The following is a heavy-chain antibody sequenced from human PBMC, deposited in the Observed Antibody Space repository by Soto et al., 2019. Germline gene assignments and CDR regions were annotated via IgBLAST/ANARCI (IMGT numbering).Heavy chain of an antibody. V-gene: IGHV3-74*01. J-gene: IGHJ4*02. Sequence: EVQLVESGGGLVQPGGSLRLSCAASGFTFSGYWMHWVRQAPWKGLVLVSRIDGDGSRTNYADSVKGRFTISRDNAKNTLYLQMNSLRAEDTAVYYCARDLASYNDYWGQGTLVTVSS. CDR3: ARDLASYNDY. CDR1: GFTFSGYW. CDR2: IDGDGSRT. D-gene: IGHD1-1*01.